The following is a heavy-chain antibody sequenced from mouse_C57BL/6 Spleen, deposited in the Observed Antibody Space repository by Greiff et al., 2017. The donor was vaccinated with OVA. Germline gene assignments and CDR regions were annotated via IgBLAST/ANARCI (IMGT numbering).Heavy chain of an antibody. V-gene: IGHV1-82*01. CDR3: ARSGTTILDY. CDR2: IYPGDGDT. D-gene: IGHD2-1*01. J-gene: IGHJ2*01. CDR1: GYAFSSSW. Sequence: QVQLQQSGPELVKPGASVKISCKASGYAFSSSWMNWVKQRPGKGLEWIGRIYPGDGDTNYNGKFKGKATLTADKSSSTAYMQLSGLTSEDSAVYFCARSGTTILDYWGQGTTLTVSS.